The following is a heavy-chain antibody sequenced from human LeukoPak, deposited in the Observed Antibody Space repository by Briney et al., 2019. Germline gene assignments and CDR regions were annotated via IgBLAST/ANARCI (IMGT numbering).Heavy chain of an antibody. V-gene: IGHV1-69*13. D-gene: IGHD3-3*01. CDR1: GGTFSSYA. Sequence: ASVKVSCKASGGTFSSYAISWVRQAPGQGREWMGGIIPIFGTANYAQKFQGRVTITADESTSTAYMELSSLRSEDTAVSYCARVRHYDLNWFDPWGPGTLVTVSS. J-gene: IGHJ5*02. CDR2: IIPIFGTA. CDR3: ARVRHYDLNWFDP.